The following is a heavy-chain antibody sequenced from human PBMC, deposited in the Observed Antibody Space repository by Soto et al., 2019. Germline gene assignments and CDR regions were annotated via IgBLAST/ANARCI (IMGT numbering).Heavy chain of an antibody. D-gene: IGHD2-21*01. Sequence: SETLYLTCTVSGGSISSGDYYWSWIRQPPGKGLEWIGYIYYSGSTYYNPSLKSRVTISVDTSKNQFSLKLSSVTAADTAVYYCARAMVVPQNWFDPWGQGTLVTVSS. J-gene: IGHJ5*02. CDR2: IYYSGST. V-gene: IGHV4-30-4*01. CDR3: ARAMVVPQNWFDP. CDR1: GGSISSGDYY.